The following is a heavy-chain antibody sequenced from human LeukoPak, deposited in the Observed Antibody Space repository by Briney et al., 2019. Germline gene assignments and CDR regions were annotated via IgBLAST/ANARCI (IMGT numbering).Heavy chain of an antibody. CDR3: ARERAVTTYYYFDY. Sequence: SETLSLTCTVSGGSISSYYWSWIRQPPGKGLEWIGYTYYSGSTNYNPSLKSRVIISVDTSKNQFSLKLSSVTAADTAVYYCARERAVTTYYYFDYWGQGTLVTVSS. D-gene: IGHD4-17*01. CDR1: GGSISSYY. V-gene: IGHV4-59*01. J-gene: IGHJ4*02. CDR2: TYYSGST.